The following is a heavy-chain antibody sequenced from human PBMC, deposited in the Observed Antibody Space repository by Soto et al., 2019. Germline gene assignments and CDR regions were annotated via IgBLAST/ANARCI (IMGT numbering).Heavy chain of an antibody. J-gene: IGHJ6*01. CDR2: ISTYNGNT. V-gene: IGHV1-18*01. D-gene: IGHD2-8*01. CDR3: ARDPQHVLMVNAPNLYGMDV. CDR1: GYTFTTYD. Sequence: QVQLVQSGAEVKKPGASVKVSCKASGYTFTTYDISWVRQAPGQGLEWMGRISTYNGNTNYPQSLQGPLTMTTDTSTTTAYMELRSLRSDDTAVYYCARDPQHVLMVNAPNLYGMDVW.